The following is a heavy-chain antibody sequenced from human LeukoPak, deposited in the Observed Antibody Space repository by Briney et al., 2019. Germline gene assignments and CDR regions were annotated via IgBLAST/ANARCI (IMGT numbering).Heavy chain of an antibody. Sequence: GGSLRLSCAASGFTFSTFGMNWVRQAPAKGLEWVSYISSSSSTIYYADSVKGRFTISRDNAKNSLYLQMNSLRDEDTAVYYCASPQESGTTSFVGYWGQGTLVTVSS. V-gene: IGHV3-48*02. CDR2: ISSSSSTI. D-gene: IGHD2/OR15-2a*01. J-gene: IGHJ4*02. CDR1: GFTFSTFG. CDR3: ASPQESGTTSFVGY.